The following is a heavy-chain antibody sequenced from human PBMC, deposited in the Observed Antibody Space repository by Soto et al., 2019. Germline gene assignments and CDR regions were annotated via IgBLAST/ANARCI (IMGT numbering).Heavy chain of an antibody. CDR2: ISGSGGST. Sequence: EVQLLESGGGLVQPGGSLRLSCAASGFTFSSYAMSWVRQAPGKGLEWVSAISGSGGSTYYADSVKGRFTISRDNSKNTRYLQKNRLTAEDTAGYDCAKVMFRQKGSGGPPRMDVWGQGTTGTVS. D-gene: IGHD6-25*01. J-gene: IGHJ6*02. CDR3: AKVMFRQKGSGGPPRMDV. CDR1: GFTFSSYA. V-gene: IGHV3-23*01.